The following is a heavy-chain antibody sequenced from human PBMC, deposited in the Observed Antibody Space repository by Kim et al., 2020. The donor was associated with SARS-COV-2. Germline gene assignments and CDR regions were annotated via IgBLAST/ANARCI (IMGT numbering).Heavy chain of an antibody. CDR3: ARIERHYYYYGMDV. J-gene: IGHJ6*02. CDR2: IDWDDDK. Sequence: SGPTLVNPTQTLTLTCTFSGFSLSTSGMCVSWIRQPPGKALEWLALIDWDDDKYYSTSLKTRLTISKDTSKNQVVLTMTNMDPVDTATYYCARIERHYYYYGMDVWGQGTTVTVSS. CDR1: GFSLSTSGMC. D-gene: IGHD6-25*01. V-gene: IGHV2-70*01.